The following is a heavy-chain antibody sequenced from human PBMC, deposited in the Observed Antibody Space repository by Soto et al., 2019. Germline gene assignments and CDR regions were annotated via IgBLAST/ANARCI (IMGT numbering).Heavy chain of an antibody. CDR1: GGSISSGGYA. V-gene: IGHV4-30-2*01. Sequence: QMRLQESGSGLVKPSQTLSLTCAVSGGSISSGGYAWNWIRQPPGKGLEWIGYIYHSGYTSYNPSLKTRVTISVDKSKNQFSLTLSFVTAADTAVYYCARDSLTGTYFAPWGQGTLVTVSS. CDR2: IYHSGYT. D-gene: IGHD1-1*01. J-gene: IGHJ5*02. CDR3: ARDSLTGTYFAP.